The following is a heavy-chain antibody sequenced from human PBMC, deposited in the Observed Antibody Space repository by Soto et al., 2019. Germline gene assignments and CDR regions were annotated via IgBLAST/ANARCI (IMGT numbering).Heavy chain of an antibody. CDR3: ARTRNYYETLFDY. CDR2: IYPGDSDT. V-gene: IGHV5-51*01. CDR1: GYSFTSYW. Sequence: GESLKICCKGSGYSFTSYWIGWVRQMPGKGLEWMGIIYPGDSDTRYSPSFQGQVTISADKSISTAYLQWSSLKASDTAMFYCARTRNYYETLFDYWGQGTLVTVSS. D-gene: IGHD3-22*01. J-gene: IGHJ4*02.